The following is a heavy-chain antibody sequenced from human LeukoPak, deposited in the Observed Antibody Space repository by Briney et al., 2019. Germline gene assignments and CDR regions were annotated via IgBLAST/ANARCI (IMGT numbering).Heavy chain of an antibody. D-gene: IGHD6-19*01. CDR1: GFTFSSYD. V-gene: IGHV3-21*01. CDR3: ARGTLGAWGW. CDR2: ISSSSNYI. J-gene: IGHJ4*02. Sequence: GGSLRLSCAASGFTFSSYDMNWVRQAPGKGLEWVSSISSSSNYIHYADSVKGRFTISRDNAKNSLYLQMSSLRAEDTAVYFCARGTLGAWGWWGQGTLVTVSS.